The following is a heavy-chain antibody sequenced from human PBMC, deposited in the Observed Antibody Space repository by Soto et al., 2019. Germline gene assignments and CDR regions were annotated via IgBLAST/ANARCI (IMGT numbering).Heavy chain of an antibody. CDR3: ARVTTVTNVGYYYYGMDV. J-gene: IGHJ6*04. D-gene: IGHD4-17*01. V-gene: IGHV4-31*03. CDR2: IYYSGST. Sequence: SETLSLTCTVSGGSISSGGYYWSWIRQHPGKGLEWIGYIYYSGSTYYNPSLKSRVTISVDTSKNQFSLKLSSVTAADTAVYYCARVTTVTNVGYYYYGMDVWGKGTTVTVSS. CDR1: GGSISSGGYY.